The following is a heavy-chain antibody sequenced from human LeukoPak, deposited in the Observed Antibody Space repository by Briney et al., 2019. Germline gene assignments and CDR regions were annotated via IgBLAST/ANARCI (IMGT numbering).Heavy chain of an antibody. CDR2: IMPLFGTA. V-gene: IGHV1-69*05. CDR1: GGTFNNSA. Sequence: SVKVSCKTSGGTFNNSAISWVRQAPGQGLEWLGGIMPLFGTAGYAQKFQGRVTITKDESTRTVYLELTSLTSDDTAVYYCAREGPPDVWGKGTTVTVSS. J-gene: IGHJ6*04. CDR3: AREGPPDV.